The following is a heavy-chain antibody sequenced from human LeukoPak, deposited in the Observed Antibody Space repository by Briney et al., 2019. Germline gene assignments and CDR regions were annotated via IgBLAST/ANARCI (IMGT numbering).Heavy chain of an antibody. CDR2: ISYDGSNK. CDR1: GFTFSSYG. V-gene: IGHV3-30*18. J-gene: IGHJ4*02. Sequence: GGSLRLSCAASGFTFSSYGMHWVRQAPGKGLKWVAVISYDGSNKYYADSVKGRFTISRDNSKNTLYLQMNGLRAEDTAVYYCAKGDDILTGYLINWGQGTLVTVSS. D-gene: IGHD3-9*01. CDR3: AKGDDILTGYLIN.